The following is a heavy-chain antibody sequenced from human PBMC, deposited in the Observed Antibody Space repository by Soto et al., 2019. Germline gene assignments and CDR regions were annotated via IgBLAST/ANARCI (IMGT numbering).Heavy chain of an antibody. CDR3: ARDGGRGSEGSLDY. CDR1: GFTFSSYG. D-gene: IGHD2-15*01. J-gene: IGHJ4*02. CDR2: IWYDASNK. V-gene: IGHV3-33*01. Sequence: QVQLVESGGGVVQPGGSLRLSCAASGFTFSSYGIHWVRQAPGMKLEWVAVIWYDASNKFYADSVKGRFTISRDNSKDTMYLQMNSVRAEDTAVYYCARDGGRGSEGSLDYWGQGTLVTVSS.